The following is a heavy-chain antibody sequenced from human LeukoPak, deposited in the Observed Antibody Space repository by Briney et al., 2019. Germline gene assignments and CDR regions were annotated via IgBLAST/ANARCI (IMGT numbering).Heavy chain of an antibody. CDR3: AGGIAAAVSY. CDR1: GFTFSSYS. CDR2: ISSSSSYI. D-gene: IGHD6-13*01. Sequence: GGSLRLSCTASGFTFSSYSMNWVRQAPGKGLEWVSSISSSSSYIYYADSVKGRFTISRDNATNSLYLQMNSLRAEDTAVYYCAGGIAAAVSYWGQGTLVTVSS. V-gene: IGHV3-21*01. J-gene: IGHJ4*02.